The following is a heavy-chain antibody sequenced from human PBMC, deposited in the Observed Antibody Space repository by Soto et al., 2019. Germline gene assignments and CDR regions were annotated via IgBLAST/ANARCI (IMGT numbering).Heavy chain of an antibody. CDR3: ARLPIVGATSYFDC. Sequence: SETLSLTCALSSYSFGSGYWAWLRQSPGKGLEWFGTISQNGDSFYNPSLRSRVAMSIDASRNQFSLELTAVTAADTALYYCARLPIVGATSYFDCWGQGTLVTVSS. D-gene: IGHD1-26*01. V-gene: IGHV4-38-2*01. CDR1: SYSFGSGY. J-gene: IGHJ4*02. CDR2: ISQNGDS.